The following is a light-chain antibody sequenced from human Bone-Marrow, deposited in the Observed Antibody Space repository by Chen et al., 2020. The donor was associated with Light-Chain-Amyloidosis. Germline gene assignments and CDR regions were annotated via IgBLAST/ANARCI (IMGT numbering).Light chain of an antibody. J-gene: IGLJ3*02. CDR1: NSNIGNNA. CDR3: ATWDDSLNGVM. CDR2: SNN. Sequence: QSVLTQPPSVSGTPGQRVTISCSGSNSNIGNNAVNWYQQQYPVTAHKLLIYSNNQRPSGVPDRFAGSMSGTSASLAISGLQPEDEAEYYCATWDDSLNGVMFGGGTKLTVL. V-gene: IGLV1-44*01.